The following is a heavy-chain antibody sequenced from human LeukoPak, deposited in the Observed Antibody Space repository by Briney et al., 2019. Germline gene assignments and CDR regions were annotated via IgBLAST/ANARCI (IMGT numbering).Heavy chain of an antibody. Sequence: GGSLILSCAASGFTFSSYAMSWVRQAPGKGLEWVSGISGSGGSTYYADSVKGRFTISRDNSKNTLYLQMNSLRAEDTAVYYCAKDFGGSYYFDNWGQGTLVTVSS. CDR2: ISGSGGST. CDR1: GFTFSSYA. V-gene: IGHV3-23*01. CDR3: AKDFGGSYYFDN. D-gene: IGHD1-26*01. J-gene: IGHJ4*02.